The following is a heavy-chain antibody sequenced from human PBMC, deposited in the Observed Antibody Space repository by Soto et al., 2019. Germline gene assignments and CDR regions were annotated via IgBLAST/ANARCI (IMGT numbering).Heavy chain of an antibody. CDR2: IYYSGGT. CDR1: GGSVSSGSYY. J-gene: IGHJ4*02. Sequence: NPSETLSLTCTVSGGSVSSGSYYWSWIRQPPGKGLEWIGYIYYSGGTNYKPSLRSRVTISVDTSKNQYSLKVTSVTSADTAVYYCARGRGYYDSTDFDYWGQGIPVTVSS. D-gene: IGHD3-16*01. CDR3: ARGRGYYDSTDFDY. V-gene: IGHV4-61*01.